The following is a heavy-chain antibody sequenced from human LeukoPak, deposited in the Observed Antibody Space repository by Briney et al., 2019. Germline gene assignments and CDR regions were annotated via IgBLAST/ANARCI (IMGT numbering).Heavy chain of an antibody. D-gene: IGHD2-2*01. Sequence: GGSLRLSCEASGFTFSNYWMSWVRQAPGKGLEWVADIKKDGSEKNEVDSVNGRFTISRDNARNLLYLQMNSLRAEDTAVYYCARDGGYCSSTNCYLGVWGQGTMVTVSS. CDR1: GFTFSNYW. CDR3: ARDGGYCSSTNCYLGV. J-gene: IGHJ3*01. V-gene: IGHV3-7*01. CDR2: IKKDGSEK.